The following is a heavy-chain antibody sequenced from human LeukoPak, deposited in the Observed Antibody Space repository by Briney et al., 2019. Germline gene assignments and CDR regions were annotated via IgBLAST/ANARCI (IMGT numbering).Heavy chain of an antibody. CDR2: VTSDGVKT. J-gene: IGHJ3*01. Sequence: GGSLRLSCAASGFTFCYYPMHWVRQVPGKGPEYVSAVTSDGVKTYYANSVKGRFTISRDNSKSTLSLQMGNLRAEDMAVYYGARVASWDAYDLWGQGTMVTVSS. D-gene: IGHD6-13*01. CDR3: ARVASWDAYDL. V-gene: IGHV3-64*01. CDR1: GFTFCYYP.